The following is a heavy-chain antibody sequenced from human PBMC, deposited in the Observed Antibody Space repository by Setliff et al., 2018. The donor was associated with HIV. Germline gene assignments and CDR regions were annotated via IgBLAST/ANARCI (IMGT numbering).Heavy chain of an antibody. Sequence: ASVKVSCKASGYTFTSYGISWVRQAPGQGLEWMGWISAYNGNTNYAQKLQGRVTMTRDTSTSTVYMELSSLRSEDTAVYYCATGSFSRDSSGYDAFDIWGQGTMVTVSS. CDR3: ATGSFSRDSSGYDAFDI. D-gene: IGHD3-22*01. CDR2: ISAYNGNT. J-gene: IGHJ3*02. V-gene: IGHV1-18*01. CDR1: GYTFTSYG.